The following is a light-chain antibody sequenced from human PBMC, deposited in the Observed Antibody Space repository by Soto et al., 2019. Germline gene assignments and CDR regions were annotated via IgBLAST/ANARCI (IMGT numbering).Light chain of an antibody. Sequence: QSVLSQPPSASGSLGQSVTISCTGTSSDVGGYNYVSWYQQHPGKAPKLMIYEVSKRPSGVPDRFSGSKSGNTASLTVSGLQAEDEADYYCSSYAGSNNFDVVFGGGTKLTVL. CDR3: SSYAGSNNFDVV. J-gene: IGLJ2*01. CDR2: EVS. CDR1: SSDVGGYNY. V-gene: IGLV2-8*01.